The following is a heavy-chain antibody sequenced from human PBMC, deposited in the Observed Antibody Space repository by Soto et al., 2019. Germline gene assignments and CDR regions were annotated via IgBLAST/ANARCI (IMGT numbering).Heavy chain of an antibody. D-gene: IGHD3-3*01. V-gene: IGHV4-59*08. CDR2: IYYSGST. Sequence: PSETLSLTCTVSVGSISSYYWSWIRQPPGKGLEWIGYIYYSGSTNYNPSLKSRVTISVDTSKNQFSLKLSSVTAADTAVYYCARHPTYYDFWSGRRGCYMDVWGKGTTVTVSS. CDR3: ARHPTYYDFWSGRRGCYMDV. J-gene: IGHJ6*03. CDR1: VGSISSYY.